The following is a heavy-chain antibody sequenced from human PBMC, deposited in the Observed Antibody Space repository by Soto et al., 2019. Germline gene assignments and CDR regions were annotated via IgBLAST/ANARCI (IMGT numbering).Heavy chain of an antibody. CDR1: GGPFSSYH. CDR2: IIPILGRA. Sequence: QVQLVQSGAEVTKPGSSVKLSCKASGGPFSSYHISWVRQAPGQGLEWVGRIIPILGRANNAQHFQGRVTITAHKSTNTAYMELSSLTSEDTAVYYCAKVSGTTSSSGFDPWGHGTLVTVSS. J-gene: IGHJ5*02. CDR3: AKVSGTTSSSGFDP. V-gene: IGHV1-69*08. D-gene: IGHD2-2*01.